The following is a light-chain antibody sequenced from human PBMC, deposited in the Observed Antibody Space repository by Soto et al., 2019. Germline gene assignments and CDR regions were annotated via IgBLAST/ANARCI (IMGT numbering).Light chain of an antibody. CDR1: QDISKY. CDR2: HAS. CDR3: QQYDSFPRT. Sequence: DILMTQSPPSLSPSVGDRVTITSQASQDISKYLNWYQQKPGKAPKLLIYHASNLETGVPSRFSGSGSGTHFTFTISSLQPEDIATYFCQQYDSFPRTFGQGTKLDLK. V-gene: IGKV1-33*01. J-gene: IGKJ2*01.